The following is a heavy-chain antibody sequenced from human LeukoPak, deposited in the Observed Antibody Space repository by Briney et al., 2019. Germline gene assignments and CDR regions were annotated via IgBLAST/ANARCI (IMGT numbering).Heavy chain of an antibody. CDR2: VRKKSNSYTT. J-gene: IGHJ4*02. D-gene: IGHD1-14*01. CDR3: ARVNDHQKFTLDY. V-gene: IGHV3-72*01. CDR1: GFTFSDHY. Sequence: GGSLRLSCAASGFTFSDHYMDWVRLAPGKGLEWIGRVRKKSNSYTTEYAASVKGRFTVSRDDYKNSLYLQMNSLKSEDAAKYYCARVNDHQKFTLDYWGQGTLVTVSS.